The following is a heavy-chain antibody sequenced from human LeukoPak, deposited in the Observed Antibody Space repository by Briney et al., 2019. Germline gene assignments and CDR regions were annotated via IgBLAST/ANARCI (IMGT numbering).Heavy chain of an antibody. J-gene: IGHJ3*02. CDR3: ARHSAGSSSWFDAFDI. Sequence: PSETLSLTCTVSGASISSYYWSWIRQPPGKGLEWIGYIYHSGSINYNPSLKSRVTISVDTSKNQFSLRLSSVTAANTAVYHCARHSAGSSSWFDAFDIWGQGTMVTVSS. CDR2: IYHSGSI. CDR1: GASISSYY. V-gene: IGHV4-59*08. D-gene: IGHD6-13*01.